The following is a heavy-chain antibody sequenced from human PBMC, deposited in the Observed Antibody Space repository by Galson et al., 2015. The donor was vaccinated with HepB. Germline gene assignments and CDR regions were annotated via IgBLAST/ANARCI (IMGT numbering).Heavy chain of an antibody. CDR3: ARGSSRDSNPPFDF. CDR2: ISSKGANI. Sequence: VISSKGANIHYGDSVKGRFNISRDNSINTLYLQMNNLTAEDTGLYYCARGSSRDSNPPFDFWGRGTLITVSS. D-gene: IGHD6-6*01. V-gene: IGHV3-30*14. J-gene: IGHJ4*02.